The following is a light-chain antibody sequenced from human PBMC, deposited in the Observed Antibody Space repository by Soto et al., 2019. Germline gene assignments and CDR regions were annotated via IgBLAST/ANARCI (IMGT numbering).Light chain of an antibody. CDR1: QGIRSY. CDR3: QQRNTFPHFFT. V-gene: IGKV1-9*01. CDR2: GAS. Sequence: DIQLTQSPSFLSASVGDRVTITCRASQGIRSYLAWYQQRPGKAPELLIYGASTLRPGGASRFSGSGSGTEFTLTISSLQPEDFATYCCQQRNTFPHFFTFGPGTKVDI. J-gene: IGKJ3*01.